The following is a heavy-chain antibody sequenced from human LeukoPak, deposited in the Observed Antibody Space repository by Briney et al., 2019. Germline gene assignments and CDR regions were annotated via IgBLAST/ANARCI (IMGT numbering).Heavy chain of an antibody. CDR2: ISSSGGST. J-gene: IGHJ4*02. D-gene: IGHD1-26*01. CDR3: ARQRSGSNWDC. CDR1: GFTFSTYA. V-gene: IGHV3-23*01. Sequence: GGSLRLSCAVSGFTFSTYAMSWVRQAPGKGLEWVSAISSSGGSTYYADSVKGRFTISRDNSKNTLYLQMNSLRAEDAAVYYCARQRSGSNWDCWGQGTLVTVSS.